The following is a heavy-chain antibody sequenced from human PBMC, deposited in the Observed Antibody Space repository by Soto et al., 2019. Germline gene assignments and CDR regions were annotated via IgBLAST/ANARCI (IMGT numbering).Heavy chain of an antibody. V-gene: IGHV3-23*01. J-gene: IGHJ6*02. CDR1: GFSFSDYA. Sequence: GGSLRLSCAASGFSFSDYATSWVRHEPGKGLEWVSTISKSGASKYYANSVRGRFAVSRDNSRNTLHLQMNSLSAADTALYYCVKDFQARDYGEPNFSFSGMDVWGQGTKGNV. CDR2: ISKSGASK. D-gene: IGHD4-17*01. CDR3: VKDFQARDYGEPNFSFSGMDV.